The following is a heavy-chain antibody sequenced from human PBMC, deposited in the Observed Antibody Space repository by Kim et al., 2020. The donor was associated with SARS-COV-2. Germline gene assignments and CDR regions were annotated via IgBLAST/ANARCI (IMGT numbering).Heavy chain of an antibody. CDR2: IIPIFGTA. CDR1: GGTFSSYA. CDR3: ARGPRGNYYDSSGYPRNYYYGMDV. D-gene: IGHD3-22*01. J-gene: IGHJ6*02. Sequence: SVKVSCKASGGTFSSYAISWVRQAPGQGLEWMGGIIPIFGTANYAQKFQGRVTITADESTSTAYMELSSLRSEDTAVYYCARGPRGNYYDSSGYPRNYYYGMDVWGQGTTVTVSS. V-gene: IGHV1-69*13.